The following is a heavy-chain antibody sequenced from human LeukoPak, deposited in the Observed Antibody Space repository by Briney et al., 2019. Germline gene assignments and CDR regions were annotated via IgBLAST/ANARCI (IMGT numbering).Heavy chain of an antibody. D-gene: IGHD5-18*01. CDR3: ARVVGRVPAGYSYGLPLGY. CDR1: GYTFTSYA. Sequence: ASVKVSCKASGYTFTSYAMHWVRQAPGQRLEWMGWINAGNGNTKYSQKFQGRVTITRDTSASTAYMELSSLRSEDTAVYYCARVVGRVPAGYSYGLPLGYWGQGTLVTVSS. J-gene: IGHJ4*02. CDR2: INAGNGNT. V-gene: IGHV1-3*01.